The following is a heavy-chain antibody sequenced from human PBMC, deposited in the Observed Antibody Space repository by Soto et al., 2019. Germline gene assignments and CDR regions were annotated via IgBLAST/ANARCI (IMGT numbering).Heavy chain of an antibody. CDR2: ISPKSGGT. CDR1: GYTFAGYY. Sequence: ASVKVSCKASGYTFAGYYMHWVRQAPGQGFEWMGRISPKSGGTNYAQKFQGRVTMTWDTSLNTAYMELSSLMFEDTAVYYCARPPGYVSDWYYFDLWGQGTLVTVSS. V-gene: IGHV1-2*02. D-gene: IGHD3-9*01. J-gene: IGHJ4*02. CDR3: ARPPGYVSDWYYFDL.